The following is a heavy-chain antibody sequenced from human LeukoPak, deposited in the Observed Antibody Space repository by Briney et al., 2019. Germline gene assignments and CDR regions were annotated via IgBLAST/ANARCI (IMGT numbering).Heavy chain of an antibody. V-gene: IGHV4-34*01. D-gene: IGHD3-9*01. Sequence: SETLSLTCAVYGGSFSGYYWSWIRQPPGKGLEWIGEINHSGSTNYNPSLKSRVTISVDTSKNQFSLKLSSVTAADTAVYYCARGPRYRYDILTGYYIFFFAFDYWGQGTLVTVSS. CDR3: ARGPRYRYDILTGYYIFFFAFDY. CDR1: GGSFSGYY. CDR2: INHSGST. J-gene: IGHJ4*02.